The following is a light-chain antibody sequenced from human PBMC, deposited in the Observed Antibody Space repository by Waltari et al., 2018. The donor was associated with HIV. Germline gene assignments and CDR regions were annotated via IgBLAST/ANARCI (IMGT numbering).Light chain of an antibody. CDR1: RSLLCLVNNKNY. CDR2: WAS. J-gene: IGKJ2*01. Sequence: EILLSHSPDSLFVSLVERPPIYCGSRRSLLCLVNNKNYLAWYRQKPGQPPKLLIYWASTRESGVPDRLSGSVSGTDFALTISNLQPEDVAVYYCQQYHSVPYTFGQGTRLEI. CDR3: QQYHSVPYT. V-gene: IGKV4-1*01.